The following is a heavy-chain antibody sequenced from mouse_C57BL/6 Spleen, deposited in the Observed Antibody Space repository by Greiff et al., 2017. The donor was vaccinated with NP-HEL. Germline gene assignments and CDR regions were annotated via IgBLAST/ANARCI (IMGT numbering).Heavy chain of an antibody. V-gene: IGHV1-74*01. J-gene: IGHJ3*01. CDR3: AMVSNYWAY. CDR2: IHPSDNDT. D-gene: IGHD2-5*01. CDR1: GYTFTSYW. Sequence: VQLQQSGAELVKPGASVKVSCKASGYTFTSYWMHWVKQRPGQGLEWIGRIHPSDNDTNYNQKFKGKATLTVDKSSSTAYMQLSSLTSEDSAVYYCAMVSNYWAYWGQGTLVTVSA.